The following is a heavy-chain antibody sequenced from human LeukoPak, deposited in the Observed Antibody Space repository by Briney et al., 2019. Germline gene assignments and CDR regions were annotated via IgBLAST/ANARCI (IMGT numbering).Heavy chain of an antibody. D-gene: IGHD3-9*01. Sequence: TGGSLRLSCAASGFTFSNYAMSWVRQAPGKGLQWVSAMSGSGDTTYYVDSVRGRFTISRDNSKNTLYLQMNSLRAEDTAVYYCAKTLTDYDILTGYYPYFDYWGQGTLVTVSS. CDR1: GFTFSNYA. CDR2: MSGSGDTT. CDR3: AKTLTDYDILTGYYPYFDY. V-gene: IGHV3-23*01. J-gene: IGHJ4*02.